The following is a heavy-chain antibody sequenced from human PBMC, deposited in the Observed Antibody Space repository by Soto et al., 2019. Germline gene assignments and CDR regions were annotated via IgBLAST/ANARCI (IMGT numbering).Heavy chain of an antibody. CDR1: SDSISSSNW. J-gene: IGHJ4*02. V-gene: IGHV4-4*02. CDR3: AGTRATVTTGFDY. Sequence: SETLSLTCAVSSDSISSSNWWSWVRQPPGKGLEWIGEIYHSGSTNYNPSLKSRVTISVDKSKNQLSLKLSSVTAADTAVYYCAGTRATVTTGFDYWGQGTLVTVSS. CDR2: IYHSGST. D-gene: IGHD4-17*01.